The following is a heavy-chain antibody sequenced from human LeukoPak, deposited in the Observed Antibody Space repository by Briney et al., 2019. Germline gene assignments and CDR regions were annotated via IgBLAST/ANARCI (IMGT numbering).Heavy chain of an antibody. CDR2: IHYRGST. Sequence: PSETLSLTCTVSGGSISSYYWSWIRQPPGKGLEWIAYIHYRGSTNYNPSLKSRVTISVDTSKNQFSLKLCSVTAADTAVYYCARDRPGGSSLDYWGQGTLVIVSS. CDR1: GGSISSYY. D-gene: IGHD6-13*01. V-gene: IGHV4-59*01. J-gene: IGHJ4*02. CDR3: ARDRPGGSSLDY.